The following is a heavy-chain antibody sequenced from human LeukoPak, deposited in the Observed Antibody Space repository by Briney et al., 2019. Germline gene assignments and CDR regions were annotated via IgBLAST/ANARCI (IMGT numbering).Heavy chain of an antibody. CDR2: IIPIFGTA. CDR1: GGTFSSYA. Sequence: ASVKVSCKASGGTFSSYAISWVRQAPGQGLEWMGGIIPIFGTANYAQKFQGRVTITADKSTSTAYMELSSLRSEDTAVYYCARDFHLSYGYYYYMDVWGKGTTVTISS. D-gene: IGHD5-18*01. V-gene: IGHV1-69*06. J-gene: IGHJ6*03. CDR3: ARDFHLSYGYYYYMDV.